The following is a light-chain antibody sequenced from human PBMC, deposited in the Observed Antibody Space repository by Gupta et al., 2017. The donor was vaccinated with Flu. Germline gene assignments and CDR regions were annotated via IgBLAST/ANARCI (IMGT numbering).Light chain of an antibody. J-gene: IGKJ4*01. Sequence: PSSLSASVGDRVTITCRASQSISSYLNWYQQKPGKAPKLLIYAASSLQSGVPSRFSGSGSGTDFTLTISSLQPEDFATYYCQQSDSTPLTFGAGTKLEIQ. CDR1: QSISSY. CDR3: QQSDSTPLT. V-gene: IGKV1-39*01. CDR2: AAS.